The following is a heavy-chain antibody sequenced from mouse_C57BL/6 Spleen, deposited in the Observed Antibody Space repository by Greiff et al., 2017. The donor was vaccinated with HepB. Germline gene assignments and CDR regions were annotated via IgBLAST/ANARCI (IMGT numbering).Heavy chain of an antibody. CDR1: GYAFTNYL. V-gene: IGHV1-54*01. CDR3: ARSHYDDDEGDY. J-gene: IGHJ2*01. D-gene: IGHD2-4*01. Sequence: QVQLQQSGAELVRPGTSVKVSCKASGYAFTNYLIEWVKQRPGQGLEWIGVINPGSGGTNYNEKFKGKATLTADKSSSTAYMQLSSLTSEDSAVYVWARSHYDDDEGDYWGQGTTLTVSS. CDR2: INPGSGGT.